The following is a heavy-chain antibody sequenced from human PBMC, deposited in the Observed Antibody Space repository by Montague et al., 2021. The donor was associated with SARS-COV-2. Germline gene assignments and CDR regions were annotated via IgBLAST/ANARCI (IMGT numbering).Heavy chain of an antibody. V-gene: IGHV4-34*01. CDR2: INHSGDT. CDR3: ARLESSWCFFDY. J-gene: IGHJ4*02. D-gene: IGHD2-8*01. Sequence: SETLSLTCAVYSGSLSGYYWSWIRQAPGKGLEWIGEINHSGDTYYNPSLTSRVTISMDTSESQFSLKMTSVTAADTAVYYCARLESSWCFFDYWGQGTLVTVSS. CDR1: SGSLSGYY.